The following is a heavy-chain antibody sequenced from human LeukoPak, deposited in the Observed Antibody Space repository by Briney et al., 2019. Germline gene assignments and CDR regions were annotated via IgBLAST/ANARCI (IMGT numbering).Heavy chain of an antibody. CDR2: SSSDSNYI. CDR3: ARDERRCSADTCYPFDY. CDR1: GFTFSHYA. V-gene: IGHV3-21*01. D-gene: IGHD2-15*01. J-gene: IGHJ4*02. Sequence: GGSLRLSCAASGFTFSHYAMNWVRQAPGKGLERVSSSSSDSNYIYYADSVKGRFTISRDNAKNSLYLQMNSLRAEDTAVYYCARDERRCSADTCYPFDYWGQGTLVTVSS.